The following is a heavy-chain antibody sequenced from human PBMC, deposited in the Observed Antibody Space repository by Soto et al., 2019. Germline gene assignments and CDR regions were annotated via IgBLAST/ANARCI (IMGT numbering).Heavy chain of an antibody. CDR1: GFTFSLYA. CDR3: AKSVCVTNYYYGMDV. Sequence: EVQLLESGGGLVQPGGSLRLSCSASGFTFSLYAMSWVRQAPGKGLEWVLVISGSGGSTYYADSVKGRFTVSRDNSKNTLYLQMISLGVEDTAVYYCAKSVCVTNYYYGMDVWGRGTTVTVSS. CDR2: ISGSGGST. D-gene: IGHD2-2*01. J-gene: IGHJ6*01. V-gene: IGHV3-23*01.